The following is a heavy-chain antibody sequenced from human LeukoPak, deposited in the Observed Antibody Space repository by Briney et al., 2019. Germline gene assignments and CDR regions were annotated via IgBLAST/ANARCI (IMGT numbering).Heavy chain of an antibody. V-gene: IGHV1-18*01. Sequence: ASVKVSCKASGYTFTSYGISWVRQAPGQGLEWMGWISAYNGSTNYAQMLQGRVTMTTDTSTSTAYMELRSLRSDDTAVYYCARGGSSGYYGAYFDYWGQGTLVTVSS. CDR2: ISAYNGST. CDR1: GYTFTSYG. J-gene: IGHJ4*02. D-gene: IGHD3-22*01. CDR3: ARGGSSGYYGAYFDY.